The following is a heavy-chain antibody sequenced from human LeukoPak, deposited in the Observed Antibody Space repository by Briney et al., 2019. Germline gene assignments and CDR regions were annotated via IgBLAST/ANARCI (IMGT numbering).Heavy chain of an antibody. CDR3: AKNKGSYQYNYYGMEV. V-gene: IGHV3-30*18. J-gene: IGHJ6*02. CDR1: GFTFSTYG. D-gene: IGHD3-10*01. Sequence: GGSLRLSCAASGFTFSTYGMNWVRQAPGKGLEWVAALSYDGYNDHYADSVRGRFTISRDNSKNTLFLQMNNLRIEDTAMYYCAKNKGSYQYNYYGMEVWGQGTTVSVSS. CDR2: LSYDGYND.